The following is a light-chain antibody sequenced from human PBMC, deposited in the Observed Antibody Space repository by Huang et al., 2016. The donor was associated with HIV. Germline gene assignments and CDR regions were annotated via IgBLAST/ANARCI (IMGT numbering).Light chain of an antibody. CDR1: QDITNY. J-gene: IGKJ4*01. CDR3: QQYDNLPLT. Sequence: DIQMTQSPSSLSAFVGDRVTIACQAIQDITNYLNWYLQKPGRAPEILIYDASNLETGVSSRFNGSGSGTKFTFTITSLQPEDVATYYCQQYDNLPLTFGGGTKVEI. V-gene: IGKV1-33*01. CDR2: DAS.